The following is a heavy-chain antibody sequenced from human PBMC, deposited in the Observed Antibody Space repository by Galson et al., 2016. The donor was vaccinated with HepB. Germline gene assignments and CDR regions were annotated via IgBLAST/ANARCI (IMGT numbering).Heavy chain of an antibody. CDR1: GFTFSTYW. J-gene: IGHJ6*02. CDR2: VTWDGVDT. D-gene: IGHD3-10*01. Sequence: SLRLSCAASGFTFSTYWMHWVRQAPGKGLEWVSLVTWDGVDTYYADSVLGRFTVSRDNSKNSLYLQMNSLTTEDTGLYYCAKGFGRLQKYYNGMDVWGQGTTVTVSS. V-gene: IGHV3-43*01. CDR3: AKGFGRLQKYYNGMDV.